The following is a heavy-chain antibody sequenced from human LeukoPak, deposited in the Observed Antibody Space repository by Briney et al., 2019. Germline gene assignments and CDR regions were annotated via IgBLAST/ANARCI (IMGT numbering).Heavy chain of an antibody. CDR1: GFTFSSYA. CDR2: ISSSSSYI. Sequence: GGSLRLSCAASGFTFSSYAMNWVRQAPGKGLEWVSSISSSSSYIYYADSVKGRFTISRDNAKNSLYLQMNSLRAEDTAVYYCARGESGIGDIWGQGTMVTVSS. J-gene: IGHJ3*02. CDR3: ARGESGIGDI. V-gene: IGHV3-21*01. D-gene: IGHD1-1*01.